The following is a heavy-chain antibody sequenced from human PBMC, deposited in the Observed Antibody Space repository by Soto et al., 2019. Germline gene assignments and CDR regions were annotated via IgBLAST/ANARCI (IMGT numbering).Heavy chain of an antibody. D-gene: IGHD6-13*01. CDR3: AKVTYSSSWYFNYGMDV. Sequence: QVQLVESGGGVVQPGRSLRLSCAASGFTFSSYGMHWVRQAPGKGLEWVAVISYDGSNKYYADSVKGRFTISRDNSKNTLYLQMNSLRAEDTAVYYCAKVTYSSSWYFNYGMDVWGQGTTVTVSS. V-gene: IGHV3-30*18. CDR2: ISYDGSNK. J-gene: IGHJ6*02. CDR1: GFTFSSYG.